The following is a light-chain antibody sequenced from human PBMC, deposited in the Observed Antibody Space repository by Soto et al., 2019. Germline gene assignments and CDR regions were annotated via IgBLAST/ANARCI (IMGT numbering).Light chain of an antibody. CDR1: QGISTY. CDR2: EAS. V-gene: IGKV1-9*01. Sequence: DIQLTQSPSFLSASVGDRVTITCRASQGISTYLAWYQQKPGKAPKLMIYEASTLQSGVPSRFSGSGSGTEFTLTISSLLPEDFATYHCQQLYSLPCTFGQGTRLEIK. J-gene: IGKJ5*01. CDR3: QQLYSLPCT.